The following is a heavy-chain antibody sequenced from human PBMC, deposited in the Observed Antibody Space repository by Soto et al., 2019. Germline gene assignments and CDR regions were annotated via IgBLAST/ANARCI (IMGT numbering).Heavy chain of an antibody. J-gene: IGHJ6*02. CDR2: IYYSGST. V-gene: IGHV4-31*03. CDR1: GGSISSRGYY. D-gene: IGHD3-16*01. CDR3: ARFGYYYYGMDV. Sequence: SETLSLTCTVSGGSISSRGYYWSWIRQHPGKGLEWIGYIYYSGSTYYNPSLKSRVTISVDTSKNQFSLKLSSVTAADTAVYYCARFGYYYYGMDVWGQGTTVTVSS.